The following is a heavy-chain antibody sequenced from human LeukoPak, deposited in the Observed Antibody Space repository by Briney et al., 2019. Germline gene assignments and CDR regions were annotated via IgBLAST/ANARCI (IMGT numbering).Heavy chain of an antibody. CDR1: GGSFSGYY. D-gene: IGHD6-19*01. CDR2: INHSGSA. CDR3: ARLGGRYYGN. V-gene: IGHV4-34*01. Sequence: SETLSLTCAVYGGSFSGYYWSWIRQPPGKGLEWIGEINHSGSANYNPSLKSRVTISVDTSKNQFSLKLSSVTAADTAVYYCARLGGRYYGNWGQGTLVTVSS. J-gene: IGHJ4*02.